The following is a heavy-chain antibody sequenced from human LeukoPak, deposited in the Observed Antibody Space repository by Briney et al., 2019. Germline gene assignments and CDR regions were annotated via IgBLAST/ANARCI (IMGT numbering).Heavy chain of an antibody. V-gene: IGHV1-18*01. CDR1: GYTFTRFG. CDR2: IRVTNGDA. J-gene: IGHJ4*02. CDR3: ARDDYYDSSGDRDY. Sequence: GASVKVSCKASGYTFTRFGISWVRQAPGQGLEWMGWIRVTNGDANYAQQLQGRVTMTADTSTRTVYMEPRSLRSDDTAVYYCARDDYYDSSGDRDYWGQGTLVTVSS. D-gene: IGHD3-22*01.